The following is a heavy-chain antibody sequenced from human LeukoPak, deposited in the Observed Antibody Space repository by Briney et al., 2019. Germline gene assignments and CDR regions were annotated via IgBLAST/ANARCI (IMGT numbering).Heavy chain of an antibody. CDR3: ARDRPGSYWYFDL. J-gene: IGHJ2*01. CDR2: IYYLGST. V-gene: IGHV4-59*01. D-gene: IGHD3-10*01. Sequence: SQTLSLTCTVSGGSISSYYWSWIRQPPGKGLEWVGHIYYLGSTNYNPSLKSRVTISIDTSKNYFSLKLNSVIAADTAVYYCARDRPGSYWYFDLWGRGTLVTVSS. CDR1: GGSISSYY.